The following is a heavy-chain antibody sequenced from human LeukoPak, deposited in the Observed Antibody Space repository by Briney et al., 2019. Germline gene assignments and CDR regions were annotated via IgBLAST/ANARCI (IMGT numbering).Heavy chain of an antibody. CDR1: GDSITSSSYY. CDR3: ARDRCSSTSCYPGWFDP. CDR2: MYYTGTI. Sequence: SETLSLTCTVSGDSITSSSYYWGWIRQPPGKGLEWIGTMYYTGTIYYNPSLKSRVTISVDTSKNQFSLSLSSVTAADTAVYYCARDRCSSTSCYPGWFDPWGQGTLVTVSS. V-gene: IGHV4-39*07. J-gene: IGHJ5*02. D-gene: IGHD2-2*01.